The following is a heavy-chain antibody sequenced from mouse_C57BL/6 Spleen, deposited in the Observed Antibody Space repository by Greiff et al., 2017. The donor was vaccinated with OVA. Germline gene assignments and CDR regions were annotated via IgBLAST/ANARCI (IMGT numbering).Heavy chain of an antibody. V-gene: IGHV1-53*01. CDR2: INPSNGGT. D-gene: IGHD1-1*01. J-gene: IGHJ1*03. CDR3: AREGDYYGSSVGYFDV. Sequence: VQLQQPGTELVKPGASVKLSCKASGYPFTSYWMHWVQQRPGQGLAWIGNINPSNGGTNYNEKFKSKATLTVDKSSSTAYMQLSSLTSEDSAVYYCAREGDYYGSSVGYFDVWGTGTTVTVSS. CDR1: GYPFTSYW.